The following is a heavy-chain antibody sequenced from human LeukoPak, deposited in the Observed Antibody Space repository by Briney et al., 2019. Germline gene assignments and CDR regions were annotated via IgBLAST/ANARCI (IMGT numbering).Heavy chain of an antibody. CDR1: GYSFTSCW. J-gene: IGHJ4*02. V-gene: IGHV5-51*01. Sequence: GESLKISCKGSGYSFTSCWIGWVRQMPGKGLEWMGIIYPGDSDTRYSPSFQGQVTISADKSISTAYLQWSSLKASDTAMYYCARSSSGWYFLATIWGQGTLVTVSS. CDR3: ARSSSGWYFLATI. D-gene: IGHD6-19*01. CDR2: IYPGDSDT.